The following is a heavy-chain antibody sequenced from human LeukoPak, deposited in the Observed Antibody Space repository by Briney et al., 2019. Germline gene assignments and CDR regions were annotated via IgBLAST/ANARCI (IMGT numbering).Heavy chain of an antibody. CDR1: GFTFSSYG. V-gene: IGHV3-30*02. J-gene: IGHJ3*02. Sequence: PGGSLRLSCAASGFTFSSYGMHWVRQAPGKGLEWVAFIRYDGSNKYYADSVKGRFTISRDNSKNTLYLQMNSLRAEDTAVHYCAKDDGIFGVVIPINAFDIWGQGTMVTVSS. D-gene: IGHD3-3*01. CDR2: IRYDGSNK. CDR3: AKDDGIFGVVIPINAFDI.